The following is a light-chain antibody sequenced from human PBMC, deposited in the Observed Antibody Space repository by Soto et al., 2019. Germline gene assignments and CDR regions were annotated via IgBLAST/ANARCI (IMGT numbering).Light chain of an antibody. Sequence: DIQMTQSPSSLSASVVDRVSITCRASQYIDDYVAWYQQKPGTPPKLLIFGAYILQSGVPSRFSGSGSGTEFTLTISSLQPDDFATYYCQQYNGSFGQGTKVDI. CDR1: QYIDDY. V-gene: IGKV1-27*01. CDR2: GAY. CDR3: QQYNGS. J-gene: IGKJ1*01.